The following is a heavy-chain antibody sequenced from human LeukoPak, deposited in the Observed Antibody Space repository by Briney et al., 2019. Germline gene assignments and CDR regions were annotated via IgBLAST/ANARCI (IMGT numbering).Heavy chain of an antibody. D-gene: IGHD3-3*01. CDR2: IYTSGST. CDR3: ASHDFWSGNNDY. Sequence: SETLSLTCTVSGGSISSGSYYWSWIRQPAGKGLEWIGRIYTSGSTNYNPSLKSRVTISVDTSKNQFSLKLSSVTAADTAVYYCASHDFWSGNNDYWGQGTLVTVS. CDR1: GGSISSGSYY. J-gene: IGHJ4*02. V-gene: IGHV4-61*02.